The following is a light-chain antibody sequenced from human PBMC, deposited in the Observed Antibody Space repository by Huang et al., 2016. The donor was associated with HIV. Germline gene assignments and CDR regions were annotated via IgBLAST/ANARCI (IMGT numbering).Light chain of an antibody. V-gene: IGKV1-39*01. Sequence: DIQMTQSPSFVSASVGDRVTITCRASQRIITQLSWYQQKPGKAPTLLIYAASNLETGVPSRFSGSGSGTDFTLTISSLQASDFATYFCQQTYSSPFTFGPGTTVDIK. CDR2: AAS. CDR1: QRIITQ. J-gene: IGKJ3*01. CDR3: QQTYSSPFT.